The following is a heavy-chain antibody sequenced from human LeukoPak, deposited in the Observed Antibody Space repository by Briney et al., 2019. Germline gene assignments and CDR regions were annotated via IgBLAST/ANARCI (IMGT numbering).Heavy chain of an antibody. Sequence: GGSLRLSCAASGFTFSSHWMSWVRQAPGKGLEWVANIKQDGSEKYYVDSVKGRFTISRDNAKNSVYLQMASLRAEDTAVYYCARTSGGRLAVAVDSWGQGTLVTVSS. CDR3: ARTSGGRLAVAVDS. D-gene: IGHD6-19*01. CDR2: IKQDGSEK. CDR1: GFTFSSHW. J-gene: IGHJ4*02. V-gene: IGHV3-7*05.